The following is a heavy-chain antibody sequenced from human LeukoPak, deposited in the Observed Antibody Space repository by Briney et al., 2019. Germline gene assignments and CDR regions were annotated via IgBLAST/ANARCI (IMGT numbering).Heavy chain of an antibody. CDR3: ARPHRGYVWGSYRRYYFDY. J-gene: IGHJ4*02. CDR2: IYPGDSDT. D-gene: IGHD3-16*02. Sequence: GESLKISCKGSGYSFTRYWIGWVRQMPGKGREWMGIIYPGDSDTRYSPSFQGQVTISADKSISTAYLQWSSLKASDTAMYYCARPHRGYVWGSYRRYYFDYWGQGTLVTVSS. CDR1: GYSFTRYW. V-gene: IGHV5-51*01.